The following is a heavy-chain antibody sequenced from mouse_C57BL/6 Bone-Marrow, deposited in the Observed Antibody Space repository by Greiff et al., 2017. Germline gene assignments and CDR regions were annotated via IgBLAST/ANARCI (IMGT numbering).Heavy chain of an antibody. CDR1: GFTFSSYG. D-gene: IGHD1-2*01. CDR3: ARQGEYGGDAMDY. V-gene: IGHV5-6*01. Sequence: EVKVVESGGDLVKPGGSLKLSCAASGFTFSSYGMSWVRQTPDKRLEWVATISSGGSNTYYPDSVKGRFTISRANAKNTLYLQMSSLKSEDTAMYYCARQGEYGGDAMDYWGQGTSVTVSS. J-gene: IGHJ4*01. CDR2: ISSGGSNT.